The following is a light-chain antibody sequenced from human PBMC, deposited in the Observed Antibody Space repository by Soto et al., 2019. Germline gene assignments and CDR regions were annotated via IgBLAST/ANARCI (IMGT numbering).Light chain of an antibody. CDR2: GAS. CDR3: QQYVSSPFT. Sequence: EIVLTQSPGTLSLSPGERATLSCRASQTVDSSSLAWYQQKPGQAPRLLFYGASSRATGIPDRFSGSVSGIDFSLTINRLEPEDFAVYYCQQYVSSPFTFGPGTRVDFK. CDR1: QTVDSSS. V-gene: IGKV3-20*01. J-gene: IGKJ3*01.